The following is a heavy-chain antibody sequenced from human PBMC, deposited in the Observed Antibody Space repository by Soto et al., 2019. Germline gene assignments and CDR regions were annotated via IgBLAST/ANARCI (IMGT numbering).Heavy chain of an antibody. CDR2: ISYDGSNK. D-gene: IGHD3-3*01. Sequence: GGSLRLSCAASGFTFSSYGMHWVRQAPGKGLEWVAVISYDGSNKYYADSVKGRFTISRDNSKNTLYLQMNSLRAEDTAVYYCAKSGGPPYDFWSGYYPVGGYFDYWGQGTLVTVSS. J-gene: IGHJ4*02. CDR1: GFTFSSYG. V-gene: IGHV3-30*18. CDR3: AKSGGPPYDFWSGYYPVGGYFDY.